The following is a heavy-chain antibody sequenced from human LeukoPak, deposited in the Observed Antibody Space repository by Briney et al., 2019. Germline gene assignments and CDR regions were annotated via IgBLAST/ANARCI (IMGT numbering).Heavy chain of an antibody. CDR3: ARELVAAANNWFDP. D-gene: IGHD6-13*01. V-gene: IGHV1-2*02. CDR1: GYTFTGYY. J-gene: IGHJ5*02. CDR2: INPNSGGT. Sequence: ASVKVSCKASGYTFTGYYMHWVRQAPGQGLEWMGWINPNSGGTNYAQKFQGRVTMTRDTSISTAYMELSRLRSDDTAVYYCARELVAAANNWFDPWGQGTLVTVSS.